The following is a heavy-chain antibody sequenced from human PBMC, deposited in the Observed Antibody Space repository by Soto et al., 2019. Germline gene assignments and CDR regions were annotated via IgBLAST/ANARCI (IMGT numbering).Heavy chain of an antibody. CDR1: GGSISSYY. CDR2: IYYSGST. Sequence: SETLSLTCTVSGGSISSYYWSWIRQPPGNGLEWIGDIYYSGSTNYNPSLKSRVTLSVDTSKNQFSLKLSSVTAADTAVYYCARVYYDFWSGYSVYYYYYGMDVCGQGTTVTVSS. V-gene: IGHV4-59*01. J-gene: IGHJ6*02. CDR3: ARVYYDFWSGYSVYYYYYGMDV. D-gene: IGHD3-3*01.